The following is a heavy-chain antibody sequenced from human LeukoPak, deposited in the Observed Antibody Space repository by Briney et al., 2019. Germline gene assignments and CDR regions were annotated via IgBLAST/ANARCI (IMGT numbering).Heavy chain of an antibody. CDR2: IYYSGST. Sequence: SETLSLTCTVSGGSISSYYWSWIRQPPGKGLEWIGYIYYSGSTNYNPSLKSRVTISVDRSKNQFSLKLSSVTAADTAVYYCARTRGYCSSTSCRDGYWGQGTLVTVSS. CDR1: GGSISSYY. V-gene: IGHV4-59*12. D-gene: IGHD2-2*01. CDR3: ARTRGYCSSTSCRDGY. J-gene: IGHJ4*02.